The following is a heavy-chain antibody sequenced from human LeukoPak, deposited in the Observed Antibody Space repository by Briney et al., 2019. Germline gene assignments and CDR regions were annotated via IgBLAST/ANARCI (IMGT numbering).Heavy chain of an antibody. CDR2: ISYDGSNK. J-gene: IGHJ4*02. CDR3: AREVPSIAVAGPFDY. CDR1: GFTFSSYA. D-gene: IGHD6-19*01. Sequence: PGGSLRLSCAASGFTFSSYAMHWVRQAPGKGLEWVAVISYDGSNKYYAGSVKGRFTISRDNSKNTLYLQMNSLRAEDTAVYYCAREVPSIAVAGPFDYWGQGTLVTVSS. V-gene: IGHV3-30*04.